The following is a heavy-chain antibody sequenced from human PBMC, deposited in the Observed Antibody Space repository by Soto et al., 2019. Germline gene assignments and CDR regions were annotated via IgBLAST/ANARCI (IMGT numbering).Heavy chain of an antibody. Sequence: ASVKVSCKASGFTFTSSAVQWVRQARGQRLEWIGWIVVGSGNTNYAQKFQERVTITRDMSTSTAYMELSSLRSEDTAVYYCAVSLAVAGITNFDYWGQGTLVTISS. D-gene: IGHD6-19*01. CDR1: GFTFTSSA. V-gene: IGHV1-58*01. CDR2: IVVGSGNT. CDR3: AVSLAVAGITNFDY. J-gene: IGHJ4*02.